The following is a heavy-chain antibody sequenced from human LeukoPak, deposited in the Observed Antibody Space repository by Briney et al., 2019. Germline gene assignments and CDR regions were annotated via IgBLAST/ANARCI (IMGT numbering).Heavy chain of an antibody. CDR3: ARDRSRGYYGSGSYYEGAFDI. Sequence: PGGSLRLSCAASGFTFSAYYMSWIRQAPGKGLEWVSYISSSSSYTNYADSVKGRFTISRDNAKNSLYLQMNSLRAEDTAVYYCARDRSRGYYGSGSYYEGAFDIWGQGTMVTVSS. J-gene: IGHJ3*02. CDR2: ISSSSSYT. D-gene: IGHD3-10*01. CDR1: GFTFSAYY. V-gene: IGHV3-11*06.